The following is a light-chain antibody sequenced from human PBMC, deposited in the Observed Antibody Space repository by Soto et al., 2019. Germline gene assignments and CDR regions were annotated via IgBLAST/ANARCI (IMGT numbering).Light chain of an antibody. CDR2: FAS. CDR1: QSVSSSS. Sequence: ENVLTQSPGTLSLSPGERATLFCRASQSVSSSSLAWYQQKPGQAPRLLMYFASNRATGIPPRFSGSGSGTDFTLTIDSLEPEDFAVYYCQQRSAWPWTFGQGTKVDI. J-gene: IGKJ1*01. V-gene: IGKV3D-20*02. CDR3: QQRSAWPWT.